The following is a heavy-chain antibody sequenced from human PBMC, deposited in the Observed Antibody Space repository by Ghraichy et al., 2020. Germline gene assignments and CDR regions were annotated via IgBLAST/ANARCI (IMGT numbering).Heavy chain of an antibody. Sequence: SETLSLTCAVYGGSFSGYYWSWIRQPPGKGLEWIGEINHSGSTNYNPSLKSRVTISVDTSKNQFSLKLSSVTAADTAVYYCARGRPRTITMVRGRFDYWGQGTLVTVSS. V-gene: IGHV4-34*01. J-gene: IGHJ4*02. CDR2: INHSGST. D-gene: IGHD3-10*01. CDR1: GGSFSGYY. CDR3: ARGRPRTITMVRGRFDY.